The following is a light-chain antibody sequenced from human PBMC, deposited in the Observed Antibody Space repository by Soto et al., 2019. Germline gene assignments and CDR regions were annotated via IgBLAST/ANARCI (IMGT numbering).Light chain of an antibody. CDR1: QSVSSN. Sequence: EIVMTQSPATLSVSPGERATLSCRASQSVSSNLAWYQQKPGQAPRLLIYGASTRATGIPARFSGSGSGTDFTLTISSLEPEDFAVYYCQQRSSWPFTFGPGTKVD. CDR3: QQRSSWPFT. J-gene: IGKJ3*01. CDR2: GAS. V-gene: IGKV3-15*01.